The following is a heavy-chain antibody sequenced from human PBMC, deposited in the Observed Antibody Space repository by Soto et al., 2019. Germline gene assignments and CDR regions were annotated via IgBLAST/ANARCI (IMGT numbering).Heavy chain of an antibody. J-gene: IGHJ4*02. Sequence: QITVKESSPTLVKPTQTLTLTCTFSGFSLSNLGAGVGWIRQPPGKALEWLALIYWGDDKRYNSSLKTRLTITKDTSKNQVVLTVANMDPADTGTYYCAYIADANGWQIIEYWGQGTLVTVSS. CDR1: GFSLSNLGAG. V-gene: IGHV2-5*02. CDR3: AYIADANGWQIIEY. D-gene: IGHD6-19*01. CDR2: IYWGDDK.